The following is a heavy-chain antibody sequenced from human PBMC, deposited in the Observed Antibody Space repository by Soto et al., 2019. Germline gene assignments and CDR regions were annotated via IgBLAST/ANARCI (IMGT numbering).Heavy chain of an antibody. V-gene: IGHV4-59*01. D-gene: IGHD6-19*01. Sequence: PSETLSLTCTVSGGSIRSSYWSWIRQPPGKGLEWIGYIYYSGSTNYNPSLKSRVTISVDTSKSQVSLKLSSVTAADTAVYHCSRTRGSSGWLDYWSQGTLVTVSS. CDR3: SRTRGSSGWLDY. CDR1: GGSIRSSY. J-gene: IGHJ4*02. CDR2: IYYSGST.